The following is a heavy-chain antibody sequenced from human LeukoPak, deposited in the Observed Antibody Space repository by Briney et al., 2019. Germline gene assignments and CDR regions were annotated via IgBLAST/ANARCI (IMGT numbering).Heavy chain of an antibody. CDR1: VGSISSSSYY. CDR3: ARGGYKISSSYCYYMDV. Sequence: SETLSLTCTVSVGSISSSSYYWGWIRQPPGKGLEWIGSIYYSGSTYYNPSLKSRVTISVDTSKNQFSLKLSSVTAADTAVYYCARGGYKISSSYCYYMDVWGKGTTVTVSS. J-gene: IGHJ6*03. V-gene: IGHV4-39*07. CDR2: IYYSGST. D-gene: IGHD6-6*01.